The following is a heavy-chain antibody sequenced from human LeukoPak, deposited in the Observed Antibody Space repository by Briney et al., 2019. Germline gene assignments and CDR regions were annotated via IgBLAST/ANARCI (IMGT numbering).Heavy chain of an antibody. J-gene: IGHJ4*02. Sequence: GASVKVSCKVSGYTLTELSMHWVRQAPGKGLEWMGGFDPEDGETIYAQKFQGRVTMTRDTSISTAYMELSRLRSDDTAVYYCARANPPGIAAAGTGFRYSSGWYPDDYFDYWGQGTLVTVSS. V-gene: IGHV1-24*01. CDR1: GYTLTELS. CDR3: ARANPPGIAAAGTGFRYSSGWYPDDYFDY. CDR2: FDPEDGET. D-gene: IGHD6-13*01.